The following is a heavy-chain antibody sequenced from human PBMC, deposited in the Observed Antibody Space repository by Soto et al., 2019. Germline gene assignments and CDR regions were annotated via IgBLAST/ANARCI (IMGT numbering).Heavy chain of an antibody. Sequence: PGESLKISCKGSGYSFTSYWIGWVRQMPGKGLEWMGIIYPGDSDTRYSPSFQGQVTISADKSISTAYLQWSSLKASDTAMYYCARHGPSWLLLPQEFDYWGQGTLVTVSS. CDR3: ARHGPSWLLLPQEFDY. CDR1: GYSFTSYW. CDR2: IYPGDSDT. V-gene: IGHV5-51*01. D-gene: IGHD3-22*01. J-gene: IGHJ4*02.